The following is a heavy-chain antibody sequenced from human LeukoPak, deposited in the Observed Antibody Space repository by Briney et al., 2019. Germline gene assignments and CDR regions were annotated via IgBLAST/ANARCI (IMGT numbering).Heavy chain of an antibody. CDR1: GYTFTSHA. Sequence: ASVKVSCKASGYTFTSHAMHWVRQAPGQRLEWMGWINAGNGNTKYSQKFQGRVTITRDTSASTAYMELSSLRSEDTAVYYCARIQLWSLRHYGMDVWGQGTTVTVSS. CDR3: ARIQLWSLRHYGMDV. V-gene: IGHV1-3*01. D-gene: IGHD5-18*01. CDR2: INAGNGNT. J-gene: IGHJ6*02.